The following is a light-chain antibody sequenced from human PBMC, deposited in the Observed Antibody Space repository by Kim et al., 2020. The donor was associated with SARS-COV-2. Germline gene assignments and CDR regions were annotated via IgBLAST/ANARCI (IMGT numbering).Light chain of an antibody. CDR1: SSDVRGYNY. V-gene: IGLV2-14*03. CDR3: SSYTSISTKV. J-gene: IGLJ1*01. CDR2: DVS. Sequence: GQSVTISCTGNSSDVRGYNYVSWYQQQPGKAPKHMIYDVSNRPSGVSNRFSGSKSGNTASLTISGLQAEDEADYYCSSYTSISTKVFGTGTKVTVL.